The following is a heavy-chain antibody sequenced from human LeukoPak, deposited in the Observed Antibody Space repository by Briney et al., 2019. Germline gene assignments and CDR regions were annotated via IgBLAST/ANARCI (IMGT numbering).Heavy chain of an antibody. Sequence: SVKVSCKASGGTFNSYTISWVRQAPGQGLEWMGGIVPILGTTNYAQKFQGRVTITADKSTSTAYMELSSLRSEDTAVYYCARDTGGYDYWGQGTLVTVSS. CDR1: GGTFNSYT. V-gene: IGHV1-69*08. D-gene: IGHD5-18*01. CDR3: ARDTGGYDY. J-gene: IGHJ4*02. CDR2: IVPILGTT.